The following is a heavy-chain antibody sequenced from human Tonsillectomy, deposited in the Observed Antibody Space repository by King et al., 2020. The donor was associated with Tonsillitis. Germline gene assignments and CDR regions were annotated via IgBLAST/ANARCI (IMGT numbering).Heavy chain of an antibody. CDR2: IKKKTAGGTT. Sequence: VQLVESGGGLVKPGGSLRLSCAASGFTFSNAWMSWVRQAPGKGLEWVGRIKKKTAGGTTDYAAPVKGRFTISRDDSKNTLFLQMNTLKTEDTAVYFCPTASGHNFNYWGQGTLVTVSS. CDR3: PTASGHNFNY. D-gene: IGHD6-19*01. CDR1: GFTFSNAW. V-gene: IGHV3-15*01. J-gene: IGHJ4*02.